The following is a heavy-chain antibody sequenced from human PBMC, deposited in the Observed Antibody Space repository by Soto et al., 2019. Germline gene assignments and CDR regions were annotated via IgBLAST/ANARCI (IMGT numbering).Heavy chain of an antibody. CDR2: IYYSGST. J-gene: IGHJ4*02. D-gene: IGHD3-22*01. V-gene: IGHV4-39*02. CDR1: GGSISSSSYY. CDR3: ARAATFYDSSGHDY. Sequence: SETLSLTCTVSGGSISSSSYYWGWIRQPPGKGLEWIGSIYYSGSTYYNQSLKSRVTIYVDTSKNQLSLKLSSVTAADTAVYYCARAATFYDSSGHDYWGQGTLVTVS.